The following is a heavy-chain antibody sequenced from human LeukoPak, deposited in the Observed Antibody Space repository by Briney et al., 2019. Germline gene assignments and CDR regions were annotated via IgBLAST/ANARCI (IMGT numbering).Heavy chain of an antibody. D-gene: IGHD1-26*01. CDR3: ARHLIVNVGATTIRWFDP. CDR1: GGSISSNY. J-gene: IGHJ5*02. V-gene: IGHV4-59*08. Sequence: SETLSLTCTVSGGSISSNYWSWIRQPPGKGLEWIGYIYYSGSTNYNPSLKSRVTISVDTSKNQFSLKLGSVTATDTAVYYCARHLIVNVGATTIRWFDPWGQGTLVTVSS. CDR2: IYYSGST.